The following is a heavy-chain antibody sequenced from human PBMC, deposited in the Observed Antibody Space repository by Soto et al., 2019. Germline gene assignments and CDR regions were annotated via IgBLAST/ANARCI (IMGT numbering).Heavy chain of an antibody. D-gene: IGHD2-2*01. CDR1: GFTFSSYA. J-gene: IGHJ4*02. V-gene: IGHV3-23*01. CDR3: AKYDVVVPAPQPFDY. CDR2: ISGSGGST. Sequence: PGGSLRLSCAASGFTFSSYAMSWVRQAPGKGLEWVSAISGSGGSTYYADSVKGRFTISRDNSKNTLYLQMNSLRAEDTAVFYYAKYDVVVPAPQPFDYWGKGTLVPVSP.